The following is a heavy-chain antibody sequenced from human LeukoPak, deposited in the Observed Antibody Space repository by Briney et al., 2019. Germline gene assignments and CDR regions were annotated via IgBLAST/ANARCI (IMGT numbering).Heavy chain of an antibody. D-gene: IGHD4-11*01. Sequence: SETLSLTCTVSGGSISSSSYYWSWIRQPPGKGLEWIGYIYYSGSTNYNPSLKSRVTISVDTSKNQFSLKLSSVTAADTAVYYCARGPRNFYYFDYWGQGTLVTVSS. CDR1: GGSISSSSYY. CDR3: ARGPRNFYYFDY. J-gene: IGHJ4*02. CDR2: IYYSGST. V-gene: IGHV4-61*01.